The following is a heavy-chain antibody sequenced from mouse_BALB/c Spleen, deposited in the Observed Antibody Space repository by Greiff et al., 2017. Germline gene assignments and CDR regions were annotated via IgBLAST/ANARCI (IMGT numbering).Heavy chain of an antibody. Sequence: EVKLMESGPGLVKPSQSLSLTCSVTGYSITSGYYWNWIRQFPGNKLEWMGYISYDGSNNYNPSLKNRISITRDTSKNQFFLKLNSVTTEDTATYYCASGYGNYRAWFAYWGQGTLVTVSA. CDR3: ASGYGNYRAWFAY. V-gene: IGHV3-6*02. J-gene: IGHJ3*01. CDR1: GYSITSGYY. CDR2: ISYDGSN. D-gene: IGHD2-10*02.